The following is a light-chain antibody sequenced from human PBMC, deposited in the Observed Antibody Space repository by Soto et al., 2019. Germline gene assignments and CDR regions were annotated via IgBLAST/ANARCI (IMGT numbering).Light chain of an antibody. CDR1: QDISNY. V-gene: IGKV1-33*01. CDR3: HQYDNLPPVGYT. CDR2: DAS. J-gene: IGKJ2*01. Sequence: DIQMTQSPSSLSASVGDRVTITCQASQDISNYLNWYQQKPGKAPKLLIYDASNLETGVPSRFSGSGAGTDFTITISSLQPEDIATYYCHQYDNLPPVGYTFGQGTKLAIK.